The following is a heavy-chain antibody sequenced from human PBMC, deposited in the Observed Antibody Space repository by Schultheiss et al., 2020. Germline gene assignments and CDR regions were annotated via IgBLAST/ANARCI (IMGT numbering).Heavy chain of an antibody. Sequence: GVLRLSCAASGFTFSSSWMHWVCQAPEKGLEWVADIKCDGSEKYYVDSVKGRLTISRDNAKNSLYLQVNSLRAEDMTVYYCVRGGVVVPAASAIGFDPWGQGTLVTVSS. CDR1: GFTFSSSW. CDR2: IKCDGSEK. J-gene: IGHJ5*02. CDR3: VRGGVVVPAASAIGFDP. D-gene: IGHD2-2*01. V-gene: IGHV3-52*01.